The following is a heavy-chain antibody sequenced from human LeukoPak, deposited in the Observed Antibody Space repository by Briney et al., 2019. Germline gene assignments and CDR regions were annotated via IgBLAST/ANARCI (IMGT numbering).Heavy chain of an antibody. D-gene: IGHD4-17*01. J-gene: IGHJ4*02. Sequence: SETLSLTCTVSGGSISSYYWSWIRQPAGKGLEWIWRIYTSGTTHYNPSLKSRVTVSVDTSKNQFSLKLSSVTAADTAVYYCARLSTVTTSFDYWGQGTLVTVSS. CDR2: IYTSGTT. CDR3: ARLSTVTTSFDY. V-gene: IGHV4-4*07. CDR1: GGSISSYY.